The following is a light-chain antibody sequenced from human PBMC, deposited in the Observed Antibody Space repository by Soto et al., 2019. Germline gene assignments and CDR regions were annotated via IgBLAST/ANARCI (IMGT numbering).Light chain of an antibody. Sequence: EIVMTQAPATLYVSPGESATLSGRAIQSVSSNLACYQQKPGQAPRLLLHAASARATAIPARLSGSVTETEFTLTIGSLKSEDFAVYYCQQYTNWPRITFGPGTKVDIK. J-gene: IGKJ3*01. V-gene: IGKV3-15*01. CDR1: QSVSSN. CDR2: AAS. CDR3: QQYTNWPRIT.